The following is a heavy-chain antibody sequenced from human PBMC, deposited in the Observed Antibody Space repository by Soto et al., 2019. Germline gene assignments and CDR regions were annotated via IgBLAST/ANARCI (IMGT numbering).Heavy chain of an antibody. CDR2: ISVNNGKT. CDR3: ARGKSYYDISGYFYSDF. J-gene: IGHJ4*02. V-gene: IGHV1-18*01. Sequence: QVQLVQSGAEVKKPGASVKVSCKASNYTFSSYGINWVRQAPGQGLEWMGWISVNNGKTNSAQKFQGRFTMTADTSTNTASMELSNLNSDDSAVYYCARGKSYYDISGYFYSDFWSQSTLVTVSS. D-gene: IGHD3-22*01. CDR1: NYTFSSYG.